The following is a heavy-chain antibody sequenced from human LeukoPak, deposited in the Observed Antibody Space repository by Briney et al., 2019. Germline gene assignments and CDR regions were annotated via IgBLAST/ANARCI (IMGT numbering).Heavy chain of an antibody. CDR1: GGSISSGDYY. J-gene: IGHJ4*02. CDR2: IYYSGST. D-gene: IGHD4-23*01. CDR3: ARFLTGGIYHFDY. V-gene: IGHV4-30-4*08. Sequence: SQTLSLTCTVSGGSISSGDYYWSWIRQPPGKGLEWIGYIYYSGSTYYNPSLKSRVTISVDTSKNQFSLKLSSVTAADTAVYYCARFLTGGIYHFDYWGQGTLVTVSS.